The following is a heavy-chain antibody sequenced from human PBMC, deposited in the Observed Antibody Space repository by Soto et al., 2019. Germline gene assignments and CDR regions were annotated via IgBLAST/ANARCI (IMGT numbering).Heavy chain of an antibody. V-gene: IGHV1-8*02. Sequence: ASVKVSCKASGYTFTGYYMHWVRQAPGQGLEWMGWMNPNSGNTGYAQKFQGRVTMTRNTSISTAYMELSSLRSEDTAVYYCARVYYSSGWYHLESWGQGTLVTVSS. D-gene: IGHD6-19*01. CDR3: ARVYYSSGWYHLES. CDR2: MNPNSGNT. CDR1: GYTFTGYY. J-gene: IGHJ4*02.